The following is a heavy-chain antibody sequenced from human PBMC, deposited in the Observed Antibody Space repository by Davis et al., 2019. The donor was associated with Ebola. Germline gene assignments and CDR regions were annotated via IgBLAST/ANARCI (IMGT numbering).Heavy chain of an antibody. D-gene: IGHD2-2*01. J-gene: IGHJ5*02. CDR1: GGSFSGYY. CDR2: INHSGSA. V-gene: IGHV4-34*01. CDR3: ARHCSSTSCSWFDP. Sequence: SETLSLTCAVYGGSFSGYYWTWIRQTPGKGLEWIGEINHSGSANYNPSLKSRVTISVDTSKNQLSLKLSSVTAADTAVYYCARHCSSTSCSWFDPWGQGTLVTVSS.